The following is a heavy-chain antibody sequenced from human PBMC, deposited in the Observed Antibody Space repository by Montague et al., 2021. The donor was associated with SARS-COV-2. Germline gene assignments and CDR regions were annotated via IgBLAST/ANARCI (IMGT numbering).Heavy chain of an antibody. Sequence: SETLSLTCTVSGGSTNNFYWSWIRQPPGKGLEWIGYIYYSGGTDYNPSLNSRVTISIDTSKNQFSLNLTSVTAADTGVYYCARTSLASASCQFDPWGQGTLVTVSS. CDR2: IYYSGGT. V-gene: IGHV4-59*01. D-gene: IGHD3-3*02. J-gene: IGHJ5*02. CDR3: ARTSLASASCQFDP. CDR1: GGSTNNFY.